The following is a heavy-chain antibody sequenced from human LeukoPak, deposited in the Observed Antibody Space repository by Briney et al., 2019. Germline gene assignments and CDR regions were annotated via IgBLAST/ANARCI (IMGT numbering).Heavy chain of an antibody. CDR1: GGSISSYY. J-gene: IGHJ6*03. D-gene: IGHD6-13*01. Sequence: SETLSLTCTVSGGSISSYYWGWIRQPPGKGLEWIGSIYYSGSTYYNPSLKSRVTISVDTSKNQFSLKLRSVTAADTAIYYCAREPTSTWYQTDYHMDVWGKGTTVTVSS. CDR3: AREPTSTWYQTDYHMDV. CDR2: IYYSGST. V-gene: IGHV4-39*07.